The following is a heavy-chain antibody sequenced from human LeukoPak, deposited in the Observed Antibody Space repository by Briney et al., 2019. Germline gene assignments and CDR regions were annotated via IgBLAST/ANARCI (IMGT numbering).Heavy chain of an antibody. CDR3: ARGGYSYGYEGLNY. CDR2: IYHSGST. J-gene: IGHJ4*02. CDR1: GGSISSSNW. V-gene: IGHV4-4*02. D-gene: IGHD5-18*01. Sequence: SGTLSLTCAVSGGSISSSNWWSWVRQPPGKGLEWIGEIYHSGSTNYNPSLKSRVTISVDTSKNQFSLKLSSVTAADTAVYYCARGGYSYGYEGLNYWGQGTLVTVSS.